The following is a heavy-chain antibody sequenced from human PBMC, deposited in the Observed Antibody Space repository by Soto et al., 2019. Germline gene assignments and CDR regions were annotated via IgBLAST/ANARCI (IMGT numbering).Heavy chain of an antibody. CDR3: ARASDYQMLFLHS. D-gene: IGHD3-10*01. Sequence: QVQLLQSGAEVMKPGSSVNVSCKASGGTFSNYAISWVRQAPGQGLEWMGGIIPLFGTRNHAQELRGSVSITADEFTNTTYMELSSLRSDDTAVYYCARASDYQMLFLHSWGQGTLVTVSS. CDR2: IIPLFGTR. V-gene: IGHV1-69*01. CDR1: GGTFSNYA. J-gene: IGHJ4*02.